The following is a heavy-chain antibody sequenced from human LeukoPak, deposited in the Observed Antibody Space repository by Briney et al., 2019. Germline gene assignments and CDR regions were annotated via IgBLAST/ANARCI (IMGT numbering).Heavy chain of an antibody. Sequence: SETLSLTCTVSGGSISSTSYYWGWIRQPPGKGLEWIGSIYYSGGTYYNPSLKSRVTISVDTSKNQFSLKLSSVTAADTAVYYCAREGTPAAVFDYWGQGTLVTVSS. CDR2: IYYSGGT. D-gene: IGHD2-2*01. CDR1: GGSISSTSYY. CDR3: AREGTPAAVFDY. V-gene: IGHV4-39*07. J-gene: IGHJ4*02.